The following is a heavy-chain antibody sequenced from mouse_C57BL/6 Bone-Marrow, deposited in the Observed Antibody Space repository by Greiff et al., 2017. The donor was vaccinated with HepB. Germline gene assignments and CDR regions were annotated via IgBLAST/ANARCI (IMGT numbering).Heavy chain of an antibody. CDR2: IYPRSGNT. CDR1: GYTFTSYG. Sequence: VKLMESGAELARPGASVKLSCKASGYTFTSYGISWVKQSTGQGLEWIGEIYPRSGNTYYNEKFKGKATLTADKSSSTAYVALRSLTSEDSAVYCCARCPLIYYYGYFDYWGQGTTLTVSS. D-gene: IGHD1-1*01. CDR3: ARCPLIYYYGYFDY. V-gene: IGHV1-81*01. J-gene: IGHJ2*01.